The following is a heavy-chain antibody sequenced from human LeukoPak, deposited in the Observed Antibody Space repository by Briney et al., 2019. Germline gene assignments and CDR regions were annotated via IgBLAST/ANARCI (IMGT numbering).Heavy chain of an antibody. CDR1: GYTFTSYA. CDR3: ARGPKIAVAGKGWFDP. Sequence: ASVKVSCKASGYTFTSYAMHWVRQAPGQRLEWMGCINAGNGNTKYSQKFQGRVTITRDTSASTAYMELSSLRSEDTAVYYCARGPKIAVAGKGWFDPWGQGTLVTVSS. J-gene: IGHJ5*02. D-gene: IGHD6-19*01. CDR2: INAGNGNT. V-gene: IGHV1-3*01.